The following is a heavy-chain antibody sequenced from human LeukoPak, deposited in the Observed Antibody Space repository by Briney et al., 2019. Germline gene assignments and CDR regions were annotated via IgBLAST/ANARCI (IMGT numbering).Heavy chain of an antibody. V-gene: IGHV6-1*01. CDR3: ARGGYDFWSGYYQTNDY. D-gene: IGHD3-3*01. CDR1: GDSVSSNSAA. Sequence: SQTLSLTCAISGDSVSSNSAAWNWIRQSPSRGLVWLGRTYYRSKWYNDYAVSVKSRITINPDTSKNQFSLQLNSVTPEDTAVYYCARGGYDFWSGYYQTNDYWGQGTLVTVSS. CDR2: TYYRSKWYN. J-gene: IGHJ4*02.